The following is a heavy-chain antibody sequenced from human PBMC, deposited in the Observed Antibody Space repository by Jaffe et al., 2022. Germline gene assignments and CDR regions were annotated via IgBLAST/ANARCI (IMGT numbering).Heavy chain of an antibody. V-gene: IGHV3-48*03. J-gene: IGHJ3*02. CDR2: ISSSGSTI. Sequence: EVQLVESGGGLVQPGGSLRLSCAASGFTFSSYEMNWVRQAPGKGLEWVSYISSSGSTIYYADSVKGRFTISRDNAKNSLYLQMNSLRAEDTAVYYCAREIIMITFGGVIVPDMGDAFDIWGQGTMVTVSS. CDR1: GFTFSSYE. CDR3: AREIIMITFGGVIVPDMGDAFDI. D-gene: IGHD3-16*02.